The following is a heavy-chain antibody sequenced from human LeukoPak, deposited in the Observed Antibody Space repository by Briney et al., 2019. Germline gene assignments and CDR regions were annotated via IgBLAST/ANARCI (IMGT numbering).Heavy chain of an antibody. CDR3: ARDKDHRYYYYGMDV. Sequence: PSETLSLTCTVSGGSISSSSYYWSWIRQPPGKGLEWIGYIYYSGSTNYNPSLKSRVTISVDTSKNQFSLKLSSVTAADTAVYYCARDKDHRYYYYGMDVWGQGTTVTVSS. CDR2: IYYSGST. V-gene: IGHV4-61*01. D-gene: IGHD3-16*02. CDR1: GGSISSSSYY. J-gene: IGHJ6*02.